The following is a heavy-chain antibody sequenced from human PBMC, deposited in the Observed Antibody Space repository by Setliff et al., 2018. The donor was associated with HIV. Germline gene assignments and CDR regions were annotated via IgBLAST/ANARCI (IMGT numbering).Heavy chain of an antibody. CDR1: GGFFSSTNW. CDR2: IYHTGSA. J-gene: IGHJ6*03. V-gene: IGHV4-4*02. D-gene: IGHD2-21*01. Sequence: SETLSLTCAVSGGFFSSTNWWGWVRQSPGKGLEWIGEIYHTGSANCNPSLTGRVIISGDKSKNQFSLKLKSVTAADTALYYCVRERRTPSYSTSSGRTYQYNMDVWGKGTTVTVSS. CDR3: VRERRTPSYSTSSGRTYQYNMDV.